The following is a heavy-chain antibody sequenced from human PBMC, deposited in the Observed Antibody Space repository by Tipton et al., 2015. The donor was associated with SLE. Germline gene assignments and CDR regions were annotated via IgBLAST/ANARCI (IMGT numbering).Heavy chain of an antibody. CDR3: AISLYSSPDY. Sequence: SLRLSCTDSGYTFSRYWMHWVRQAPGKGPVWVAHINEDGRYTNYADSVKGRFTISRDNAKNALYLQMNSLRAEDTAVYYCAISLYSSPDYWGQGTLVTVSS. J-gene: IGHJ4*02. V-gene: IGHV3-74*01. CDR2: INEDGRYT. CDR1: GYTFSRYW. D-gene: IGHD6-13*01.